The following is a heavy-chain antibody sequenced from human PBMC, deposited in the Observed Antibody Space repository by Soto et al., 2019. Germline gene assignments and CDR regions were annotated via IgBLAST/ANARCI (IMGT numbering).Heavy chain of an antibody. CDR3: AREVQVHTPAFVY. J-gene: IGHJ4*02. D-gene: IGHD3-10*01. Sequence: QVQLVQSGAEMKKPGSSVKVSCQSSGGTFNTYAMNWVRQAPGQGPEWMGDISPMFGAANYAPKIQGRVTITADDSTGTSYMQLSSLMSEDPALYFCAREVQVHTPAFVYWGQGTLVTGS. CDR2: ISPMFGAA. CDR1: GGTFNTYA. V-gene: IGHV1-69*19.